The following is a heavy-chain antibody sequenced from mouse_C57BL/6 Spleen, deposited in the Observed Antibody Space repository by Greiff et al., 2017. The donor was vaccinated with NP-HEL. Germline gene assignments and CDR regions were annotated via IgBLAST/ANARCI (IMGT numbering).Heavy chain of an antibody. CDR1: GYTFTSYW. V-gene: IGHV1-64*01. CDR3: ARWSSIVTLDY. D-gene: IGHD2-5*01. J-gene: IGHJ2*01. CDR2: IHPNSGST. Sequence: QVQLQHPGAELVKPGASVKLSCKASGYTFTSYWMHWVKQRPGQGLEWIGMIHPNSGSTNYNEKFKSKATLTVDKSSSTAYMQLSSLTSEDSAVYYCARWSSIVTLDYWGQGTTLTVSS.